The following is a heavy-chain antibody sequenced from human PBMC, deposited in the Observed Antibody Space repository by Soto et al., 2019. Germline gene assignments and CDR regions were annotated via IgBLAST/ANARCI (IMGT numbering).Heavy chain of an antibody. D-gene: IGHD2-8*01. J-gene: IGHJ5*02. V-gene: IGHV4-34*01. CDR3: ARGPGVLMVYAMIGLYNWFDP. Sequence: PSETLSLTCAVYGGSFSGYYWSWIRQPPGKGLEWIGEINHSGSTNYSPSLKSRVTISVDTSKNQFSLKLSSVTAADTAVYYCARGPGVLMVYAMIGLYNWFDPWGQGTLVTVSS. CDR1: GGSFSGYY. CDR2: INHSGST.